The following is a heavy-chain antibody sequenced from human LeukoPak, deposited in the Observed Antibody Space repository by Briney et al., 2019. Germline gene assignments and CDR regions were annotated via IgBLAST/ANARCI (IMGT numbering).Heavy chain of an antibody. CDR2: IYYSGST. D-gene: IGHD3-3*01. CDR1: GGSISSYY. Sequence: SETLSLTCTVSGGSISSYYWSWIRQPPGKGLEWIGYIYYSGSTNYNPSLKSRVTISVDTSKNQFSLKLSSVTAADTAVYYCARADYDFWSGSSYYFDYWGQGTLVTVSS. CDR3: ARADYDFWSGSSYYFDY. V-gene: IGHV4-59*08. J-gene: IGHJ4*02.